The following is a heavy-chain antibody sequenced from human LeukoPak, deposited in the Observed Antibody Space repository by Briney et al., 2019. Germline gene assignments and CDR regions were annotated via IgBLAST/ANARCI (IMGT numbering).Heavy chain of an antibody. J-gene: IGHJ4*02. Sequence: GGSLRLSCAASEFTFSSYSMNWVRQAPGKGLEWVSYITNSGNSKSYADSVKGRSTISRDNTKNSLYLQMNGLSAEDTAVYYCARDLDYWGQGTLVTVSS. CDR2: ITNSGNSK. CDR1: EFTFSSYS. V-gene: IGHV3-48*01. CDR3: ARDLDY.